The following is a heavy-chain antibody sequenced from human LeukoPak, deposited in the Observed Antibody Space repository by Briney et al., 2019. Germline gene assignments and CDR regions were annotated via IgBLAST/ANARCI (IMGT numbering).Heavy chain of an antibody. J-gene: IGHJ6*02. CDR3: ARDRHYNMDV. Sequence: GGSLRLSCAASGFSFSSYWMHWVRQAPGKGLVWVSRIKSDGISTTYADSVKGRFTISRDNAKNTLYLQMNSLRAEDTAVYYCARDRHYNMDVWGQGTTVTVSS. CDR2: IKSDGIST. CDR1: GFSFSSYW. V-gene: IGHV3-74*01.